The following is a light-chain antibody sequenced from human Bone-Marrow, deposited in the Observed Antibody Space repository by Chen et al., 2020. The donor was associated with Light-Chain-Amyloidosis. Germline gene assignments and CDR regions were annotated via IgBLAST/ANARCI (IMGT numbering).Light chain of an antibody. V-gene: IGLV2-14*01. CDR2: EVT. J-gene: IGLJ1*01. Sequence: QSALTQPASVSGSPGQSITISCTGTSSDVGGDNHVSWYQQHPDKAPKLMIYEVTNRPSLVPDRFSGSKSDNTASLTISGLPTEDEADYFCSSYTITNTLVFGSGTRVTVL. CDR3: SSYTITNTLV. CDR1: SSDVGGDNH.